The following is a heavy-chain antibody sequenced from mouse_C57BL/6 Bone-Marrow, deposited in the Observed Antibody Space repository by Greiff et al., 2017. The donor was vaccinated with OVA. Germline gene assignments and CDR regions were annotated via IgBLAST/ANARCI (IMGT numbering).Heavy chain of an antibody. CDR1: GFSLTSYG. CDR3: ARKRDYYGSSYYAMDY. D-gene: IGHD1-1*01. J-gene: IGHJ4*01. Sequence: VQLMESGPGLVQPSQSLSITCTVSGFSLTSYGVHWVRQSPGKGLEWLGVIWSGGSTDYNAAFISRLSISKDNSKSQVFFKMNSLQADDTAIYYCARKRDYYGSSYYAMDYWGQGTSVTVSS. CDR2: IWSGGST. V-gene: IGHV2-2*01.